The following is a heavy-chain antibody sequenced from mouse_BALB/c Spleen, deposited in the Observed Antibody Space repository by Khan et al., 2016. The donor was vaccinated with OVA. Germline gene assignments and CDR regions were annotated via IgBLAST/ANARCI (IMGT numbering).Heavy chain of an antibody. CDR3: ARRGLRWYFDY. D-gene: IGHD1-1*01. CDR2: INPSTGYT. CDR1: GYTFINYW. V-gene: IGHV1-7*01. J-gene: IGHJ2*01. Sequence: QVRLQQSGAELAKPGASVKMSCKASGYTFINYWILWVKQRPGQGLEWIGYINPSTGYTEYNQNFKDKATLTADKSSSTAYMPLSSLTSEDSAVYYCARRGLRWYFDYWGQGTTLTVSS.